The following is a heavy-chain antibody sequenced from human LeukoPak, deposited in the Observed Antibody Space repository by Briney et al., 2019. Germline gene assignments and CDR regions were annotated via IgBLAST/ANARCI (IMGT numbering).Heavy chain of an antibody. CDR1: GYTXTSYH. V-gene: IGHV1-46*01. CDR3: AREGVGSYFFDY. CDR2: INPPDGGT. Sequence: ASVKVSCKASGYTXTSYHIHWVRQAPGQGLEWMGIINPPDGGTSYTQKFRGRLTMTRDTSTSTVYMDLSSLRSEDTAVYYCAREGVGSYFFDYWGQGTLVTVSS. D-gene: IGHD1-26*01. J-gene: IGHJ4*02.